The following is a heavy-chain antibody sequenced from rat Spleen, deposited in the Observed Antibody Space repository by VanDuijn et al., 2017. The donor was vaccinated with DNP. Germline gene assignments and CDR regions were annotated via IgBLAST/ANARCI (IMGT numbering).Heavy chain of an antibody. CDR1: GFTFSDYA. V-gene: IGHV5-17*01. D-gene: IGHD1-11*01. J-gene: IGHJ2*01. CDR3: AKAGGYSPWYFDY. CDR2: ISYDGSRT. Sequence: EVQLVESGGGLVQPGRSLKLSCAASGFTFSDYAMAWVRQAPKKGLEWVATISYDGSRTYYRDSGKGRFTISRDNVKSTLYLQMDSLRSEETATYYCAKAGGYSPWYFDYWGQGVMVTVSS.